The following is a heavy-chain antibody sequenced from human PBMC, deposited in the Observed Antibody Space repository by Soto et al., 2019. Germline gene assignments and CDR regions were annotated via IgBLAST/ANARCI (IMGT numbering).Heavy chain of an antibody. J-gene: IGHJ5*02. Sequence: VKVSCKASGGTFSSYAISWVRQAPGQGLEWMGGIIPIFGTANYAQKFQGRVTITADESTSTAYMELSSLRSEDTAVYYCASSTTVTYNWFDPWGQGTLVTVSS. CDR3: ASSTTVTYNWFDP. D-gene: IGHD4-17*01. CDR2: IIPIFGTA. V-gene: IGHV1-69*13. CDR1: GGTFSSYA.